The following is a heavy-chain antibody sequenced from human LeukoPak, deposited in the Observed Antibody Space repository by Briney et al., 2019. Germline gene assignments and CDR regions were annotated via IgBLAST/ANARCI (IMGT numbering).Heavy chain of an antibody. Sequence: SVKGSCKASGGTFSSYTISWVRQAPGQGLEWMVRIIPILGIANYAQKFQGRVTITADKSTSTAYMELSSLRSEDTAVYYCARDNPRDFWSNFDYWGQGTLVTVSS. V-gene: IGHV1-69*04. CDR3: ARDNPRDFWSNFDY. CDR2: IIPILGIA. D-gene: IGHD3-3*01. CDR1: GGTFSSYT. J-gene: IGHJ4*02.